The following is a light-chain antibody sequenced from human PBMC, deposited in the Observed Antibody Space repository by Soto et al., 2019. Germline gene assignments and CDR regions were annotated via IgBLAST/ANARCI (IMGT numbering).Light chain of an antibody. Sequence: DIVLTRSPGTLSLSPGERATLSCWASQTVSSSHIAWYQQKPGQAPRLLLYGTSFRATGIPDKFSGSGSGTQFTLTISRLESEDFAMYYCQQYGASPRTFGQGTKLEVK. J-gene: IGKJ2*01. CDR1: QTVSSSH. V-gene: IGKV3-20*01. CDR3: QQYGASPRT. CDR2: GTS.